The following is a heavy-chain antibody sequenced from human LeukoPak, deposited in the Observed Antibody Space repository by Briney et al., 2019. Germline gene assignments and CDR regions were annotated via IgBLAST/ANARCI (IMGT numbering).Heavy chain of an antibody. J-gene: IGHJ4*02. D-gene: IGHD1-26*01. V-gene: IGHV4-39*07. Sequence: SVTLSLTCTVSGGSISSSSYYWGWIRQPPGKGLEWIGSIYYSGSTYYNPSLKSRVTISVDTSKNQFSLKLSSVTAADTAVYYCAREQYSGSYYHYWGQGTLVTVSS. CDR2: IYYSGST. CDR3: AREQYSGSYYHY. CDR1: GGSISSSSYY.